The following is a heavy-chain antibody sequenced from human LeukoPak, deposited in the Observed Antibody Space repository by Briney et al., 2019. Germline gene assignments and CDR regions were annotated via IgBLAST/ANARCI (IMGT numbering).Heavy chain of an antibody. CDR3: ARDSPEDFYDSSGSYDFDI. CDR2: ISAYNDNT. CDR1: GYSFSSYG. Sequence: ASVKVSCKASGYSFSSYGISWVRQAPGQGLEWMSWISAYNDNTKFAQNFQGRVTMTTDTPTSTAYMELRSLRSDDTAVYYCARDSPEDFYDSSGSYDFDIWGQGTMVTVSS. V-gene: IGHV1-18*01. J-gene: IGHJ3*02. D-gene: IGHD3-22*01.